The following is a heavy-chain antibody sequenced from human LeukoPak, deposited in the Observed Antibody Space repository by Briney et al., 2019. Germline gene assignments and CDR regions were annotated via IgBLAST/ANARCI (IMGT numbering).Heavy chain of an antibody. CDR1: GYTFTSYD. CDR2: MNPNSGNT. CDR3: AKDQSSPIAAAGMFGY. J-gene: IGHJ4*02. D-gene: IGHD6-13*01. V-gene: IGHV1-8*01. Sequence: GASVKVSCKASGYTFTSYDINWVRQATGQGLEWMGWMNPNSGNTGSAQRFQGRVTMTRNTSISTAYMELSSLRSEDTAVYYCAKDQSSPIAAAGMFGYWGQGTLVTVSS.